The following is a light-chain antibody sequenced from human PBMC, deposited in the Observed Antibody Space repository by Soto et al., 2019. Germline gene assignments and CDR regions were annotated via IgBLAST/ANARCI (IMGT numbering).Light chain of an antibody. CDR2: EVI. V-gene: IGLV2-14*01. Sequence: QSALTQPASVSGSPGQSIIISCTGTSSDIGGYNYVSWYQQHPGKAPKLMIYEVINRPSGVSDRFSGSKSVNTASLTISGLQAEDEADYYCSSYTSSSTLVFGGGTKLTVL. J-gene: IGLJ2*01. CDR1: SSDIGGYNY. CDR3: SSYTSSSTLV.